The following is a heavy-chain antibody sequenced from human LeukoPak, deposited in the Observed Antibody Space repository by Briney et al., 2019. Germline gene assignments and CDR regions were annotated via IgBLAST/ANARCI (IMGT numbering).Heavy chain of an antibody. CDR3: ARQRFLEWYFDY. CDR2: IFYSGST. CDR1: GGSISGFY. J-gene: IGHJ4*02. D-gene: IGHD3-3*01. V-gene: IGHV4-59*08. Sequence: SETLSLTCTVSGGSISGFYWSWIRQPPGMELQWIGSIFYSGSTNYNPSLKSRVTISVDTSKNQFSLKLSSVTAAGTAVYYCARQRFLEWYFDYWGQGTLVTVSS.